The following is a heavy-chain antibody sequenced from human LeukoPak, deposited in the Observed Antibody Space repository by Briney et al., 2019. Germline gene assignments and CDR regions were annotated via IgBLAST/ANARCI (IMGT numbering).Heavy chain of an antibody. J-gene: IGHJ4*02. CDR3: ARDRDSSGPFDY. CDR1: GFTFSSYS. D-gene: IGHD6-19*01. V-gene: IGHV3-21*01. Sequence: PGGSLRLSCAASGFTFSSYSMNWVRQAPGKGLEWVSSISSSSSSYIYYADSVKGRFTISRDNAKDSLYLQMNSLRAEDTAVYYCARDRDSSGPFDYWGQGTLVTVSS. CDR2: ISSSSSSYI.